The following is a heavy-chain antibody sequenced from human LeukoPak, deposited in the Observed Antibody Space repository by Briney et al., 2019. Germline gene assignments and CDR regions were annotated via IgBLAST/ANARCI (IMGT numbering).Heavy chain of an antibody. CDR1: GFTLSNYW. D-gene: IGHD6-19*01. CDR3: VRPIHRAEAASFDS. CDR2: IKLDGSEK. Sequence: GGSLRLSCAASGFTLSNYWMSWVRQAPGKGLEWVANIKLDGSEKNYVDSVTGRFTISRDNAKNSLSLLMNSLRAEDTAVYYCVRPIHRAEAASFDSWGQGTLVTVSS. V-gene: IGHV3-7*01. J-gene: IGHJ4*02.